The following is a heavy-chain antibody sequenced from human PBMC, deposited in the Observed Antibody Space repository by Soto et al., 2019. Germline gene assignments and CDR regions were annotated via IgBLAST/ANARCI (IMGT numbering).Heavy chain of an antibody. CDR2: IYYSGST. CDR1: DGCSSSFC. Sequence: LVLRSDTCSVGDGCSSSFCWRCIRQPPGKGLEWIGYIYYSGSTNYNPSLKSRVTISVDTSKNQFSLKLSSVTAADTALYYCARQTYNRELFTDYWGQGTLVTVSS. D-gene: IGHD3-10*01. J-gene: IGHJ4*02. V-gene: IGHV4-59*01. CDR3: ARQTYNRELFTDY.